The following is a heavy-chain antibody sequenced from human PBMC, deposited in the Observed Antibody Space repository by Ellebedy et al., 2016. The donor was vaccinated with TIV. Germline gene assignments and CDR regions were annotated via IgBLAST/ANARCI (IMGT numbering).Heavy chain of an antibody. CDR1: GYSFTNFT. CDR2: MNPKSGDT. V-gene: IGHV1-8*01. J-gene: IGHJ5*02. CDR3: TRGGTTGEYTWFDP. D-gene: IGHD1-1*01. Sequence: AASVKVSCKASGYSFTNFTINWVRQASGQGLEWMGWMNPKSGDTVYSQKFQGRVSMTRNTPMNTAFLDLTRLRFEDTAVYYCTRGGTTGEYTWFDPWGQGTQVTVSS.